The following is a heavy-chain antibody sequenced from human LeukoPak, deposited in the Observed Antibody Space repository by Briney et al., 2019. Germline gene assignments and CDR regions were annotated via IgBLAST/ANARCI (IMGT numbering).Heavy chain of an antibody. CDR2: INPSGGST. Sequence: GASVKVSCKASGYTFTSYYMHWVRQAPGQGLEWMGIINPSGGSTSYAQKFQGRVTMTRGTSTSTVYMELSSLRSEDTAVYYCARAYAAIAAAGSDYYYGMDVWGQGTTVTVSS. D-gene: IGHD6-13*01. V-gene: IGHV1-46*01. J-gene: IGHJ6*02. CDR3: ARAYAAIAAAGSDYYYGMDV. CDR1: GYTFTSYY.